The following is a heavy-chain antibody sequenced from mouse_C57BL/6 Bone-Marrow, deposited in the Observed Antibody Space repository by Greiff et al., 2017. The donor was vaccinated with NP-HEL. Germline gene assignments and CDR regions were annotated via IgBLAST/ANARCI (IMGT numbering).Heavy chain of an antibody. Sequence: EVKVVESGGGLVQPGGSMKLSCVASGFTFSNYWMNWVRQSPEKGLEWVAQIRLKSDNYATHYAESVKGRFTISRDDSKSSVYLQMTNLRAEDTGIYYCKNQNWDGFAYWGQGTLVTVSA. CDR2: IRLKSDNYAT. CDR3: KNQNWDGFAY. CDR1: GFTFSNYW. D-gene: IGHD4-1*01. J-gene: IGHJ3*01. V-gene: IGHV6-3*01.